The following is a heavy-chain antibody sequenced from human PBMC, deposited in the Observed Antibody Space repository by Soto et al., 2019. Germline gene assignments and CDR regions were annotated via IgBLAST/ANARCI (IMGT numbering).Heavy chain of an antibody. CDR2: MFYTGTT. CDR3: ARVVRFCSSPSCRGRNWFDP. J-gene: IGHJ5*02. Sequence: PPDTLCRTSPVSGGSIGSGDYSWSSISQPPGKGLEWIGYMFYTGTTYYNPSLKSRITISMDTYKNQFSLRLTSVTAADTAGYHCARVVRFCSSPSCRGRNWFDPWGQGTRVS. D-gene: IGHD2-2*01. CDR1: GGSIGSGDYS. V-gene: IGHV4-30-4*02.